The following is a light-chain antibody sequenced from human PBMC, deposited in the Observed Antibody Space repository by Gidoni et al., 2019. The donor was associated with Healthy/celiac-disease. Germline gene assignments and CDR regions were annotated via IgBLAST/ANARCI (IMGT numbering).Light chain of an antibody. J-gene: IGLJ3*02. Sequence: QSVLTHPPSVSAAPGQKVTISCSGSSSNIGNNYVSWYQQLPGTAPKLLIYDNNKRPSGIPDRFSGSKSGTSATLGITGLQTGDEADYYCGTWDSSLSFWVFGGGTKLTGL. CDR1: SSNIGNNY. CDR2: DNN. CDR3: GTWDSSLSFWV. V-gene: IGLV1-51*01.